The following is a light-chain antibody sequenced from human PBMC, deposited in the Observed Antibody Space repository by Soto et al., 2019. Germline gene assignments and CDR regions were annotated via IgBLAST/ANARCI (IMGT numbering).Light chain of an antibody. V-gene: IGKV1-33*01. CDR2: DAS. CDR1: QDISNY. J-gene: IGKJ3*01. CDR3: QQYDNLPLIFT. Sequence: DIQMTQSPSSLSASVGDRVTITCQASQDISNYLNWYQQKPGKAPKLLIYDASNLETGVPSRFSGSGSGTDFTFTISSLQLEDIATYYCQQYDNLPLIFTFGPGTKVDIK.